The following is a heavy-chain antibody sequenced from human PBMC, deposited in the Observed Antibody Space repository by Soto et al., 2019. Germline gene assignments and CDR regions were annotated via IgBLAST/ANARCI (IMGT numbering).Heavy chain of an antibody. Sequence: PGESLKLSCKGSGYSFTSYWIGWVREVPGKGLEWMGIIYPGDSDTRYSPSFQGQVTISADKSISTAYLQWSSLKASDTAMYYCARAGWSGYYTFNWFDPWGQGTLVTVSS. V-gene: IGHV5-51*01. CDR3: ARAGWSGYYTFNWFDP. CDR1: GYSFTSYW. D-gene: IGHD3-3*01. CDR2: IYPGDSDT. J-gene: IGHJ5*02.